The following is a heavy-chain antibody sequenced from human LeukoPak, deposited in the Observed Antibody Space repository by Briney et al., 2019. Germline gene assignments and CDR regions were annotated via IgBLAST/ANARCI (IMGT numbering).Heavy chain of an antibody. D-gene: IGHD3-22*01. CDR1: GFTFSSYA. Sequence: GGSLRLSCAASGFTFSSYAMSWVRQAPGKGLEWVSAISGSGGSTYYADSVKGRFTISRDNSKNTLYLQMNGLRAEDTAVYYCAKDYYDSSGYDYWCQGTLVTVSS. V-gene: IGHV3-23*01. CDR3: AKDYYDSSGYDY. CDR2: ISGSGGST. J-gene: IGHJ4*02.